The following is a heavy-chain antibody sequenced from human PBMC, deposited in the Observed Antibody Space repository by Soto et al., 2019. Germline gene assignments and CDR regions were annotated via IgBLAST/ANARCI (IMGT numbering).Heavy chain of an antibody. CDR3: AREVGATLYYYGVDV. J-gene: IGHJ6*02. V-gene: IGHV3-7*03. D-gene: IGHD3-10*01. CDR2: INQDGSEK. CDR1: GFTFTSYW. Sequence: EVQLVESGGGLVQPGGSLRLSCAASGFTFTSYWMSWVRQAPGKGLEWVANINQDGSEKYFVDSVEGRLTISGDNAKNSLYLQMNNLRAEDTAVYYCAREVGATLYYYGVDVWGQGNTVTVSS.